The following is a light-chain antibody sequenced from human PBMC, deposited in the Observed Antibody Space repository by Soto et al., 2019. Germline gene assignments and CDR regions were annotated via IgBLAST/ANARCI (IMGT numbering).Light chain of an antibody. J-gene: IGLJ2*01. V-gene: IGLV4-69*01. Sequence: QPVLTQSPSASASLGASVKLTCTLSSGHSSYAIAWHQQQPEKGPRYLMKLNSDGSHSKGDGIPDRFSGSSSGAERYLTISSLQSEDDADYYCQTWGTGVPVFGGGTKVTVL. CDR3: QTWGTGVPV. CDR1: SGHSSYA. CDR2: LNSDGSH.